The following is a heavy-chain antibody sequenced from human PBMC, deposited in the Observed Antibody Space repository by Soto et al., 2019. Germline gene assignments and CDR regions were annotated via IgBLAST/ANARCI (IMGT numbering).Heavy chain of an antibody. CDR1: GGSISSGGYY. V-gene: IGHV4-31*03. CDR3: ARDHLYDFWSGYAGRWFDP. CDR2: IYYSGST. Sequence: QVQLQESGPGLVKPSQTLSLTCTVSGGSISSGGYYWSWIRQHPGKGLEWIGYIYYSGSTYYNPSLKSRVTISVDTSKNQFSLKLSSVTAADTAVYYCARDHLYDFWSGYAGRWFDPWGQGTLVTVSS. J-gene: IGHJ5*02. D-gene: IGHD3-3*01.